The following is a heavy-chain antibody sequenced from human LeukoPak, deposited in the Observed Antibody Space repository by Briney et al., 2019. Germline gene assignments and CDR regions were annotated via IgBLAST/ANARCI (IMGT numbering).Heavy chain of an antibody. J-gene: IGHJ4*02. CDR1: GFTFSSYG. Sequence: GGSLRLSCAASGFTFSSYGMHWARQAPGKGLEWVAVIWYDGSNKYYADSVKGRFTISRDNSKNTLYLQMNSLRAEDTAVYYCARRGYSYANRGYYFDYWGQGTLVTVSS. V-gene: IGHV3-33*01. CDR2: IWYDGSNK. D-gene: IGHD5-18*01. CDR3: ARRGYSYANRGYYFDY.